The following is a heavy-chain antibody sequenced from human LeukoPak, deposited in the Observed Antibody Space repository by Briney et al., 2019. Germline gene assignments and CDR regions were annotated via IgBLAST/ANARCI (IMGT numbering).Heavy chain of an antibody. CDR2: ISGSGGST. CDR1: GFTFSSYA. J-gene: IGHJ4*02. Sequence: GGSLRLSCAASGFTFSSYAMSWVRQAPGKGLEWVSAISGSGGSTYYADSVKGRFTISRDNSKYTLYLQMNSLRAEDTAVYYCAKDEDFWSGYSDYWGQGTLVTVSS. D-gene: IGHD3-3*01. V-gene: IGHV3-23*01. CDR3: AKDEDFWSGYSDY.